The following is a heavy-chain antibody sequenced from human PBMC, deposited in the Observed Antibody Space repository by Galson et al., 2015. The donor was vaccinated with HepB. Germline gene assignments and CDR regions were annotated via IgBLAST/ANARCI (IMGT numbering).Heavy chain of an antibody. CDR3: ARRLATVTFFDY. D-gene: IGHD4-17*01. J-gene: IGHJ4*02. Sequence: SLRLSCAASGFTFSSYSMNWVRQAPGKGLEWVSSISSSSSYIYYADSVKGRFTISRDNAKNSLYLQMNSLRAEDTAVYYCARRLATVTFFDYWGQGTLVTVSS. CDR2: ISSSSSYI. CDR1: GFTFSSYS. V-gene: IGHV3-21*01.